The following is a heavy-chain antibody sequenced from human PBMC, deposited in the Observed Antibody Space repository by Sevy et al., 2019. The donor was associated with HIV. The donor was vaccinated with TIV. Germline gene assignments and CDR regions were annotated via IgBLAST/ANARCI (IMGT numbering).Heavy chain of an antibody. D-gene: IGHD2-2*01. CDR2: ISAYNGNT. Sequence: ASVKVSCKASGYTFTSYGISWVRQAPGQGLEWMGWISAYNGNTNYAQTLQGRVTMTTDTSTSTAYMELRSLRSDDTAVYYCARARRSGYCSSTSCPPNNFDYWGQGTLVTVSS. CDR1: GYTFTSYG. J-gene: IGHJ4*02. V-gene: IGHV1-18*01. CDR3: ARARRSGYCSSTSCPPNNFDY.